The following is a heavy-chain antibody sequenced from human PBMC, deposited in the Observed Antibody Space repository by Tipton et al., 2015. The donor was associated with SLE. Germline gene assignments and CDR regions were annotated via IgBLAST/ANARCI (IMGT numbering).Heavy chain of an antibody. Sequence: TLSLTCTVSGDSISRGFYYWSWIRQPAGKGLEWIGYIHHSGSSNYNPSLQSRVTISRDPSKNQFYLKLSSATAADTAVYYCARDQVGVGDLDYWGQGTLVTVSS. CDR3: ARDQVGVGDLDY. CDR1: GDSISRGFYY. V-gene: IGHV4-61*10. CDR2: IHHSGSS. J-gene: IGHJ4*02. D-gene: IGHD2-15*01.